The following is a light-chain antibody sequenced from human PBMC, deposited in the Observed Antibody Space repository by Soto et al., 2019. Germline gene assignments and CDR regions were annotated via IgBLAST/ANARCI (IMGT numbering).Light chain of an antibody. CDR3: QQYNIYSQT. V-gene: IGKV1-5*01. Sequence: DIKMTQSPSTLSASVGDRVTITCRASQSISSWLAWYQQKPGKAPKLLIYDASSLESGVPSRFSGSGSGTEFTLTISSLQPDDFATYYCQQYNIYSQTFGQGTKVDIX. J-gene: IGKJ1*01. CDR2: DAS. CDR1: QSISSW.